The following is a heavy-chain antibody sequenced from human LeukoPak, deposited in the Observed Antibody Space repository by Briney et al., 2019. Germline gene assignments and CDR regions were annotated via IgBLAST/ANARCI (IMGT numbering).Heavy chain of an antibody. CDR3: AKRGVVIRVILVGFHKEAYYFDS. Sequence: TGGSLRLSCAVSGITLSNYDMSWVRQAPGKGLEWVAGISDRGSRTNYADSVKGRFTISTDHPKNTLYLQMNSLRAEDTAVYFCAKRGVVIRVILVGFHKEAYYFDSWGQGALVTVSS. CDR1: GITLSNYD. CDR2: ISDRGSRT. V-gene: IGHV3-23*01. D-gene: IGHD3-22*01. J-gene: IGHJ4*02.